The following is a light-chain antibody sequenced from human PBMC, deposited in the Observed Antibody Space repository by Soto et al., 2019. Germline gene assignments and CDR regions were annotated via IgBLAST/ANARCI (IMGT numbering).Light chain of an antibody. J-gene: IGLJ1*01. CDR2: GNN. CDR3: QSYDSSQSGYV. V-gene: IGLV1-40*01. Sequence: QAVVTQPPSVSGAPGQRVTISCTGSSNIGASYDVHWYQQLPGTAPKLLMYGNNNRPSGVPDRFSGSKSGTSASLAITGLQAEDEADYYCQSYDSSQSGYVFRTGTKVTVL. CDR1: SSNIGASYD.